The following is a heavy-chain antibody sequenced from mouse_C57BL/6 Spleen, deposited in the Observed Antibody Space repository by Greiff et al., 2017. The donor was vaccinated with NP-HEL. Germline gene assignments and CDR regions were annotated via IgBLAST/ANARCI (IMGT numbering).Heavy chain of an antibody. CDR3: ARREAYYSNCVRYFDG. V-gene: IGHV1-69*01. J-gene: IGHJ1*03. CDR2: IDPSDSYT. Sequence: VQLQQPGAELVMPGASVKLSCKASGYTFTSYWMHWVKQRPGQGLEWIGEIDPSDSYTNYNQKFKGKSTLTVDKSSSTAYMQLSSLTSEDSAGYYCARREAYYSNCVRYFDGWGTGTTVTVSS. CDR1: GYTFTSYW. D-gene: IGHD2-5*01.